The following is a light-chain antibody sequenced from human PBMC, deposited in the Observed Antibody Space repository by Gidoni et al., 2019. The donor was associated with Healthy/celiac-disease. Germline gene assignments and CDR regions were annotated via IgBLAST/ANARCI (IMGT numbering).Light chain of an antibody. CDR3: SSYAGSNNWV. Sequence: QSALTQPPSASGSPGQSVTISCTGTSSDVGGYNYVSWYHQHPGKAPKLMIYEVSKRPSGVPDRFSGSKSGNTASLTVSGLQVEDEADYYGSSYAGSNNWVFGGGTKLTVL. V-gene: IGLV2-8*01. J-gene: IGLJ3*02. CDR2: EVS. CDR1: SSDVGGYNY.